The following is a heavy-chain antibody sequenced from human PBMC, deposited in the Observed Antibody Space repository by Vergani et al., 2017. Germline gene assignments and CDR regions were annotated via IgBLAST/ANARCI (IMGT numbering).Heavy chain of an antibody. D-gene: IGHD4-23*01. J-gene: IGHJ1*01. V-gene: IGHV1-18*01. CDR3: AIDYGGQGICFQH. CDR2: ISAYNGNT. CDR1: GYTFTSYG. Sequence: QVQLVQSGAEVKKPGASVKVSCKASGYTFTSYGISWVRQAPGQGLEWMGWISAYNGNTNYAQKLQGRVTMTTDNYTSTAYMELRSLRYDDTALYYCAIDYGGQGICFQHWGQGTLVTVSS.